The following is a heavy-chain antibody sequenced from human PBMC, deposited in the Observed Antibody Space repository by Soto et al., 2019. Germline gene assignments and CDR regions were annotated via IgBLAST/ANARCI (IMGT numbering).Heavy chain of an antibody. Sequence: QVQLQESGPGLVKPSGTLSLTCAVSGGSISSSNWWSWVRQPTGKGLQWIGEIYHSGSTNYIPSLISGVTISVDKSRTQFSLKLSSVTAADTAVYYCASRWGEGSVDYWGQGTLVTVSS. V-gene: IGHV4-4*02. CDR2: IYHSGST. CDR1: GGSISSSNW. J-gene: IGHJ4*02. D-gene: IGHD3-10*01. CDR3: ASRWGEGSVDY.